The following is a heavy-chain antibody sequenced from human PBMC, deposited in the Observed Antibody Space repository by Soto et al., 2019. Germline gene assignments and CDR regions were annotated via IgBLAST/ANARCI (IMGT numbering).Heavy chain of an antibody. CDR2: ISSSSYI. CDR3: ARVYGSGSYYVYYYGMDV. Sequence: PGGSLRLSCAASGFTFSSYSMNWVRQAPGKGLEWVSSISSSSYIYYADSVKGRFTISRDNAKNSLYLQMNSLRAEDTAVYYCARVYGSGSYYVYYYGMDVWGQGTTVTVSS. D-gene: IGHD3-10*01. J-gene: IGHJ6*02. V-gene: IGHV3-21*01. CDR1: GFTFSSYS.